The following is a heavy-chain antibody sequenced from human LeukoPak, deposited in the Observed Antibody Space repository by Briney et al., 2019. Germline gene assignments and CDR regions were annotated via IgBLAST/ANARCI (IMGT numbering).Heavy chain of an antibody. J-gene: IGHJ3*02. D-gene: IGHD4-17*01. V-gene: IGHV3-21*01. Sequence: GGSLRLSCAASGFAFSSFSMNWVRRVPGKGLEWVSSISSSSSYIHYADSVKGRFTISRDNAKSSLYLQMNSLRAEDTAVHYCARDMGLTTVTTVFAFDIWGQGTMVTVSS. CDR3: ARDMGLTTVTTVFAFDI. CDR2: ISSSSSYI. CDR1: GFAFSSFS.